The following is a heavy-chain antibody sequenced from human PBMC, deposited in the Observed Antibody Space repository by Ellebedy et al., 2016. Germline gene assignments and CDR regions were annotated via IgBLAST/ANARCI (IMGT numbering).Heavy chain of an antibody. D-gene: IGHD3-10*01. CDR1: GYTFTSYG. CDR2: ISAYNGNT. CDR3: ARDQHHDVLLENWFDP. V-gene: IGHV1-18*01. J-gene: IGHJ5*02. Sequence: ASVKVSCXASGYTFTSYGISWVRQAPGQGLEWMGWISAYNGNTNYAQKLQGRVTMTTDTSTSTAYMELRSLRSDDTAVYYCARDQHHDVLLENWFDPWGQGTLVTVSS.